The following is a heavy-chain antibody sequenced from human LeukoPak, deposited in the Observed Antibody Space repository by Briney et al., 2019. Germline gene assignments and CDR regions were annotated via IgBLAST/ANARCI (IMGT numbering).Heavy chain of an antibody. CDR3: ARGKRTMDV. Sequence: GGSPRLSCVASGFTFSDYYMTWIRQAPGRGLEWVSYMSRSGSGIYYTESVKGRFTISRDNTNNSLFLKMNSLRAEDTAVYDCARGKRTMDVWGQGTTVIVSS. CDR1: GFTFSDYY. V-gene: IGHV3-11*01. J-gene: IGHJ6*02. CDR2: MSRSGSGI.